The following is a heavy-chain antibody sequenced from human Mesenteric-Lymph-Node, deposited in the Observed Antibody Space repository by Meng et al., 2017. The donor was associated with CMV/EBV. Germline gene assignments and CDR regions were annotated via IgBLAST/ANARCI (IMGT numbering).Heavy chain of an antibody. CDR1: GFTFSSFA. J-gene: IGHJ4*02. V-gene: IGHV3-23*01. Sequence: ETLSLTCAASGFTFSSFAMSWVRQAPGKGLGWVSASSGSGFGTYYADSVKGRFTVSRDNGRKSLYLQMNSLRAEDTAVYYCARLDYYGSGNYLDYWGQGALVTVSS. CDR2: SSGSGFGT. CDR3: ARLDYYGSGNYLDY. D-gene: IGHD3-10*01.